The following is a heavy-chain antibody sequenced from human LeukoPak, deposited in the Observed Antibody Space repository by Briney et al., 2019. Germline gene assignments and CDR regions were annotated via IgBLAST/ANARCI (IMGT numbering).Heavy chain of an antibody. J-gene: IGHJ6*03. CDR3: AKEGAVLGEYYYYYMDV. V-gene: IGHV3-30*02. CDR2: IRYDGRNK. Sequence: GGSLRLSCAASGFTFSSYGMHWVRQAPGKGLEWVTFIRYDGRNKYYADSVKGRFTVSRDNSNNTLYLQMNSLRGDDTAVYYCAKEGAVLGEYYYYYMDVWGKGTTVTVSS. CDR1: GFTFSSYG. D-gene: IGHD3-16*01.